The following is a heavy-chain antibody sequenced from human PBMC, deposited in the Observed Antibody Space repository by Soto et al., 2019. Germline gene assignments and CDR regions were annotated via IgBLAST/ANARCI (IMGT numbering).Heavy chain of an antibody. D-gene: IGHD1-7*01. CDR3: ARTTITGTTWSYYFDY. V-gene: IGHV4-31*03. J-gene: IGHJ4*02. CDR1: GGSISSGVYY. CDR2: IYYSGST. Sequence: SETLSLTCTVSGGSISSGVYYWSWIRQHPGKGLEWIGYIYYSGSTYYNPSLKSRVTISVDTSKNQFSLKLSSVTAADTAVYYCARTTITGTTWSYYFDYWGQGTLVTVSS.